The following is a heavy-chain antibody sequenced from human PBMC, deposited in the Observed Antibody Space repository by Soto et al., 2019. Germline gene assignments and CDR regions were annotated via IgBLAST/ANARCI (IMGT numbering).Heavy chain of an antibody. V-gene: IGHV4-34*01. J-gene: IGHJ4*02. CDR2: INHSGST. D-gene: IGHD3-22*01. CDR3: ERALALYYYDSSGYYYYFDY. Sequence: PSETLSLTCAVYGGSFSGYYWSWIRQPPGKGLEWIGEINHSGSTNYNPSLKSRVTISVDTSKNQFSLKLSSVTAADTAVYYCERALALYYYDSSGYYYYFDYWGQGTLVTVSS. CDR1: GGSFSGYY.